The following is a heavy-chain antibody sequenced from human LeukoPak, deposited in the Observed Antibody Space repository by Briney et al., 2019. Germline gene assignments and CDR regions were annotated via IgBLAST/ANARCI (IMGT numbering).Heavy chain of an antibody. CDR1: GFTFSSYW. CDR3: AREDSEYCSSTSCPNYYYYGMDV. CDR2: INSDGSST. V-gene: IGHV3-74*01. J-gene: IGHJ6*02. Sequence: GGSLRLSCAASGFTFSSYWMHWVRHAPGKGLVWVSRINSDGSSTSYADSVKGRFTISRDNAKNTLYLQMNSLRAEDTAVYYCAREDSEYCSSTSCPNYYYYGMDVWGQGTTVTVSS. D-gene: IGHD2-2*01.